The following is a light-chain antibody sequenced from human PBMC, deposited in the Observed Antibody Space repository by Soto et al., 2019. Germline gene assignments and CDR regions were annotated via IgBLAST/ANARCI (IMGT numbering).Light chain of an antibody. Sequence: EIVLTQSPATLSLSPGERATLSCRASQTVNSDYLAWFQQRPGQAPRLLIFATSRRATDIPDRFSGSGSGTDFTLTISRLEPEDFATYYCQQYNSYPWTFGQGTKV. V-gene: IGKV3-20*01. J-gene: IGKJ1*01. CDR1: QTVNSDY. CDR2: ATS. CDR3: QQYNSYPWT.